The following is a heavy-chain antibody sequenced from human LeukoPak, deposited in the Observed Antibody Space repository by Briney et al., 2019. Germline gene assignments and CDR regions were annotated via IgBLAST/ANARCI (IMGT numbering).Heavy chain of an antibody. CDR2: ISGSGGST. CDR1: GFRFSSYA. CDR3: AKGARSGPYDYYAMDV. D-gene: IGHD6-19*01. V-gene: IGHV3-23*01. J-gene: IGHJ6*02. Sequence: TGGSLRLSCAASGFRFSSYAMSWVRQAPGKGLEWVSAISGSGGSTYYADSVKGRFTISRDNSKNTLYLQMNSLRAEDTAVYYCAKGARSGPYDYYAMDVWGQGTTVTVSS.